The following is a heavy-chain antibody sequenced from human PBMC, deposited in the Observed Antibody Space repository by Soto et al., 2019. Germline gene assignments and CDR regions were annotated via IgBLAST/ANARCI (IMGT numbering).Heavy chain of an antibody. J-gene: IGHJ4*02. D-gene: IGHD5-12*01. V-gene: IGHV3-23*01. Sequence: GGSLRLSCAASGFSFSTYGMNWVRQAPGKGLEWVSLIRGSGDSTYYADSVKGRFTISRDNSKNTLYLQMNSLRAEDTAVYYCAKSGDHKYYFDYWGQGTLVTVSS. CDR1: GFSFSTYG. CDR3: AKSGDHKYYFDY. CDR2: IRGSGDST.